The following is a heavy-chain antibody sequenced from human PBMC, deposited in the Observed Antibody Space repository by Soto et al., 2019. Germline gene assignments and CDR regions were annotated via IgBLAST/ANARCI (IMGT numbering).Heavy chain of an antibody. D-gene: IGHD3-3*01. CDR1: GFTFSSYG. V-gene: IGHV3-33*01. CDR2: IWYDGSNK. Sequence: QVQLVESGGGVVQPGRSLRLSCAASGFTFSSYGMHWVRQAPGKGLEWVAVIWYDGSNKYYADSVKRRFTTSRDNSKNTLYLQMISLIPEDTGVYSCARGPLFYDFWSGYYTGIVPRRQIAGWFDPWGQGTLVTVSS. CDR3: ARGPLFYDFWSGYYTGIVPRRQIAGWFDP. J-gene: IGHJ5*02.